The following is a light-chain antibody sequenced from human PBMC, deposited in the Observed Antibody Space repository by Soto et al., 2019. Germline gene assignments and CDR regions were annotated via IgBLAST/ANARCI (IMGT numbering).Light chain of an antibody. CDR1: QSLISAY. Sequence: SVLTQSPGTLSLSPGEGATLSCRTSQSLISAYLAWYQQRPGQAPRLLIYAASSRATGIPDRFSGSGSGTDFTLTISRLEPEDFAVYYCQQYFGSLYTFGQGTKLEIK. CDR3: QQYFGSLYT. CDR2: AAS. V-gene: IGKV3-20*01. J-gene: IGKJ2*01.